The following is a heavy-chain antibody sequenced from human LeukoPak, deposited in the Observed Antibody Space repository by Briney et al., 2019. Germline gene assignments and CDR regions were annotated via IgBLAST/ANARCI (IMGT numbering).Heavy chain of an antibody. CDR3: ARGPYYYDSSGYYYAEYFQH. V-gene: IGHV1-46*01. Sequence: ASVKVSCKASGYTFTSYYMHWVRQAPGQGLEWMGIINPSGGSTSCAQKFQGRVTITRNTSISTAYMELSSLRSEDTAVYYCARGPYYYDSSGYYYAEYFQHGGQGTLVTVSS. CDR1: GYTFTSYY. D-gene: IGHD3-22*01. CDR2: INPSGGST. J-gene: IGHJ1*01.